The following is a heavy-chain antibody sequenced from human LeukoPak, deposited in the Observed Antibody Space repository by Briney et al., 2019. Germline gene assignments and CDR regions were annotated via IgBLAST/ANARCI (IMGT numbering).Heavy chain of an antibody. J-gene: IGHJ4*02. V-gene: IGHV4-34*01. Sequence: SETLSLTCAVYGGSFSGYYWGWIRQPPGKGLEWIGEINHSGSTNYNPSLKSRVTISVDTSKNQFSLKLSSVTAADTAVYYCARDRYSYGSDYWGQGTLVTVSS. D-gene: IGHD5-18*01. CDR3: ARDRYSYGSDY. CDR1: GGSFSGYY. CDR2: INHSGST.